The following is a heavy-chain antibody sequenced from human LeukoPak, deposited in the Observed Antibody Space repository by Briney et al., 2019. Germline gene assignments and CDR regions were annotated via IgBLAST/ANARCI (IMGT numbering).Heavy chain of an antibody. V-gene: IGHV3-23*01. D-gene: IGHD5-12*01. CDR1: GFTFSSYA. J-gene: IGHJ4*02. Sequence: PGGSLRLSCAASGFTFSSYAMSWVRQAPGKGLEWVSAISASGGSTFYADSVKGRFTISRDNSKNTLYLQMNSLRAKDTALYYCAKGRGYSGYDFFDYWGQGTLVTVSS. CDR3: AKGRGYSGYDFFDY. CDR2: ISASGGST.